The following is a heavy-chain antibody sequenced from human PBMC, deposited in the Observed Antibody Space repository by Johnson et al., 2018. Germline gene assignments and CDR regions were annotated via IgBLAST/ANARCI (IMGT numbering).Heavy chain of an antibody. CDR3: ARAGGSGSYSPYYYGMDV. CDR2: INSDGSST. Sequence: VQLQESGGGLVQXGGSLRLSCAASGFTFSSYWMHWVRQAPGKGLVWVSRINSDGSSTSSADSVKGRSTISRDNSKNTLYLQMNSLRAEATAVYYCARAGGSGSYSPYYYGMDVWGQGTTVTVSS. CDR1: GFTFSSYW. D-gene: IGHD3-10*01. V-gene: IGHV3-74*01. J-gene: IGHJ6*02.